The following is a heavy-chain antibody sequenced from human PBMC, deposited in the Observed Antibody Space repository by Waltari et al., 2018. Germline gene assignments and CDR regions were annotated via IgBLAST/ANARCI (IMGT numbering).Heavy chain of an antibody. Sequence: EVQLLESGGGLVQPGLSLRLSCAASGFSFSTSALSGFRQAPGKGLEWVSGITDSSDYTAYADSVKGRFTISRDKSKSTLYLQMNSLRAEDTALYYCVRRGGSSGSLYFDFWGQGTLVTVSS. CDR3: VRRGGSSGSLYFDF. D-gene: IGHD6-6*01. J-gene: IGHJ4*02. CDR2: ITDSSDYT. V-gene: IGHV3-23*01. CDR1: GFSFSTSA.